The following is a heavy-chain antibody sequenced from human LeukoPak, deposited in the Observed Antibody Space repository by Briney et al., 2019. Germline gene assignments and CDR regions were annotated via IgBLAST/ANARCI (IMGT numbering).Heavy chain of an antibody. CDR3: ARARFGELFYYYYGMDV. J-gene: IGHJ6*04. CDR2: IYYRGNT. V-gene: IGHV4-30-4*01. D-gene: IGHD3-10*01. CDR1: GGSISSGNYY. Sequence: SQTLSLTCTVSGGSISSGNYYWSWIRQPPGKGLEWIGYIYYRGNTYYNPSLKSRVTLSVDTSKNQFSLKLTSVTAADTAVYYCARARFGELFYYYYGMDVWGKGTMATVSS.